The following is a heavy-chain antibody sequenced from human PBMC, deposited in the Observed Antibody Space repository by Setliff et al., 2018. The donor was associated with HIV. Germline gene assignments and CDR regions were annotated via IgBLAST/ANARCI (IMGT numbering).Heavy chain of an antibody. CDR2: INSDGSST. CDR1: GFNFNKYA. CDR3: ARDYLYYNLYNGSPVYGMDV. D-gene: IGHD3-3*01. V-gene: IGHV3-74*01. Sequence: PGGSLRLSCVASGFNFNKYAMHWVRQAPGKGLVWVSRINSDGSSTSYADSVKGRFTISRDNPKNSLYLQMNSLRVEDTAVYYCARDYLYYNLYNGSPVYGMDVWGQGTTVTVSS. J-gene: IGHJ6*02.